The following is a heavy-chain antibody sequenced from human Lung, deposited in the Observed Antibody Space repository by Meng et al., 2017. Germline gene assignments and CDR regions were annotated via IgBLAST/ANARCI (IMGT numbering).Heavy chain of an antibody. Sequence: HVELVQSGAEVKKPGSSVKVSCKASGGTFSSYAISWVRQAPGQGLEWMGGIIPIFGTANYAQKFQGRVTITADESTSTAYMELSSLRSEDTAVYYCARAEDYYDSSGYYYGLDYWGQGTLVTVSS. D-gene: IGHD3-22*01. V-gene: IGHV1-69*01. CDR3: ARAEDYYDSSGYYYGLDY. CDR1: GGTFSSYA. CDR2: IIPIFGTA. J-gene: IGHJ4*02.